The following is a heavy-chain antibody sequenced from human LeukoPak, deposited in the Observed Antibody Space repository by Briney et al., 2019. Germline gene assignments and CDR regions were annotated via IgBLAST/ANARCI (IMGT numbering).Heavy chain of an antibody. CDR3: ARDARLRLGPGSGFDI. Sequence: GRSLRLSCAGSGFSLSTYGMHWVRQAPGKGLEWVLVIWYDGSNKYYADSVKGRFTISRDNSKNTLYLQMNSLRAEDTAVYYCARDARLRLGPGSGFDIWGQGTMVTVCS. D-gene: IGHD3-10*02. CDR2: IWYDGSNK. CDR1: GFSLSTYG. V-gene: IGHV3-33*01. J-gene: IGHJ3*02.